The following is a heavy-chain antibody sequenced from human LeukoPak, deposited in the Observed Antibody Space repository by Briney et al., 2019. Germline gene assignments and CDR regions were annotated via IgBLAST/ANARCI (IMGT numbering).Heavy chain of an antibody. CDR1: GGTFSSYA. J-gene: IGHJ6*03. V-gene: IGHV1-69*05. D-gene: IGHD5-18*01. CDR2: INPNFGTA. Sequence: SVKVSCKASGGTFSSYAMSWVRQAPGQGLEWMGRINPNFGTANYVETLKGRVTITTDKSKSTAYMEMSSLRSEDTAVYYCARGGGYSYGHSYYYYIDVWGKGTTVTVSS. CDR3: ARGGGYSYGHSYYYYIDV.